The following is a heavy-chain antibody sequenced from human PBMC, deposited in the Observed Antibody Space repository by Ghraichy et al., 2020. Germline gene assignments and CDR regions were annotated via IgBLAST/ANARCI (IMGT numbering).Heavy chain of an antibody. CDR1: GFTFSSYN. CDR2: ISSSYNDR. V-gene: IGHV3-21*06. CDR3: AAHYYDTSGMDF. Sequence: LSLTCEASGFTFSSYNMNWVRQAPGKGLEWISSISSSYNDRYYADSVKGRFTISRDNAKNSLFLQMNSLRVEDTAVYYCAAHYYDTSGMDFWGQGTLVTVSS. J-gene: IGHJ4*02. D-gene: IGHD3-22*01.